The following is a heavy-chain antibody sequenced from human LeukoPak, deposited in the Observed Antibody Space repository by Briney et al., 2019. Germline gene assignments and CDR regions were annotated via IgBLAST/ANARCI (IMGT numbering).Heavy chain of an antibody. D-gene: IGHD4-17*01. J-gene: IGHJ4*02. CDR2: NYHSGST. CDR1: GDSISNSNW. CDR3: ARGASTVTGYFDY. V-gene: IGHV4-4*02. Sequence: PSETLSLTCAVSGDSISNSNWRSWVRPPPGKGLEWIGENYHSGSTNYNPSLKSRVTISVDKSKNQFSLKLSSMTATDTAVYYCARGASTVTGYFDYWGQGTLVSVSS.